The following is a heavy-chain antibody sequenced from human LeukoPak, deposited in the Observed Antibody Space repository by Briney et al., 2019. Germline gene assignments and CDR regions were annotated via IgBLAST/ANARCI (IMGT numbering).Heavy chain of an antibody. CDR1: GGTFSSYA. CDR2: IIPIFGTA. Sequence: SVKVSCKASGGTFSSYAISWVRQAPGQGLEWMGGIIPIFGTANYAQKFQGRVAITADESTSTAYMELSSLRSEDTAVYYCARSPGVVPNYYYGMDVWGQGTTVTVSS. V-gene: IGHV1-69*13. D-gene: IGHD3-3*01. J-gene: IGHJ6*02. CDR3: ARSPGVVPNYYYGMDV.